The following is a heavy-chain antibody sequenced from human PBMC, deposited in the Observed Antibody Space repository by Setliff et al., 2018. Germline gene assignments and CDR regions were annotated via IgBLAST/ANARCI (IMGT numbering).Heavy chain of an antibody. V-gene: IGHV4-34*01. D-gene: IGHD2-21*01. CDR3: ARVRRVVIAYYYYMDV. Sequence: SETLSLTCAVYGGSFSGYYWSWIRQPPGKGLEWIGEINHSGSTSYNPSLKSRVTISVDTSKNQFSLKLSSVTAADTAVYYCARVRRVVIAYYYYMDVWGKGTTVTVSS. CDR1: GGSFSGYY. J-gene: IGHJ6*03. CDR2: INHSGST.